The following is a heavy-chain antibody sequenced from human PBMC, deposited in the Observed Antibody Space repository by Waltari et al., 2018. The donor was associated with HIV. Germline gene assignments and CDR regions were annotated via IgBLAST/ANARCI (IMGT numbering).Heavy chain of an antibody. CDR3: TTDLLAAGTNDAFDI. D-gene: IGHD6-13*01. J-gene: IGHJ3*02. V-gene: IGHV3-15*01. CDR2: IKSKTDGGTT. Sequence: EVQLVESGGGLVKPGGSLRLSCAASGFTFSNAWMSWVRQAPGKGLEWVGRIKSKTDGGTTDYAAPVKGRFTISRDDSKNTLYLQMNSLKTEDTAVYYCTTDLLAAGTNDAFDIWGQGTMVTVSS. CDR1: GFTFSNAW.